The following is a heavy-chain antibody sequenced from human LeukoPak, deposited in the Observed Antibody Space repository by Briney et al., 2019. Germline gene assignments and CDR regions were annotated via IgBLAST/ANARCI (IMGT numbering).Heavy chain of an antibody. CDR1: GFTFSNHA. D-gene: IGHD5-12*01. Sequence: GGSLRLSCAASGFTFSNHAMNWVRQAPGKGLEWVAVIWDDGITKHYADSVKGRFTISRDNSKNTLYLQMNSLRAEDTAVYYCARGKASGGYSGYGLDAFDIWGQGTMVTVSS. CDR2: IWDDGITK. J-gene: IGHJ3*02. CDR3: ARGKASGGYSGYGLDAFDI. V-gene: IGHV3-33*08.